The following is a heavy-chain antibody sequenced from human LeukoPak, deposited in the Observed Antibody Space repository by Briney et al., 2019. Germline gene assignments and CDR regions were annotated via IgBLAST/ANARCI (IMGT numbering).Heavy chain of an antibody. Sequence: AASVKVSCKASGGTFSSYAISWVRQAPGQGLEWMGWISTYNGNTNYAQKLQGRVTMTTDTSTSTAYMELRSLRSDDTAVYYCARGRRGGYYDSSPFDYWGQGTLVTVSS. V-gene: IGHV1-18*01. J-gene: IGHJ4*02. CDR1: GGTFSSYA. CDR2: ISTYNGNT. D-gene: IGHD3-22*01. CDR3: ARGRRGGYYDSSPFDY.